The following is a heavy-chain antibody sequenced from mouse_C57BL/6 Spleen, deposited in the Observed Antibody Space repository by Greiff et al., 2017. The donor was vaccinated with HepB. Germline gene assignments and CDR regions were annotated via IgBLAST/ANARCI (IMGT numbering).Heavy chain of an antibody. J-gene: IGHJ4*01. CDR3: ARRLRRVYYYAMDY. Sequence: VQLQQSDAELVKPGASVKISCKVSGYTFTDNTIHWMKQRPEQGLEWIGYIYPRDGSTKYNEKFKGRATLTADKSSSTAYMQLNSLTSEDSAVYCCARRLRRVYYYAMDYWGQGTSVTVSS. D-gene: IGHD2-4*01. V-gene: IGHV1-78*01. CDR2: IYPRDGST. CDR1: GYTFTDNT.